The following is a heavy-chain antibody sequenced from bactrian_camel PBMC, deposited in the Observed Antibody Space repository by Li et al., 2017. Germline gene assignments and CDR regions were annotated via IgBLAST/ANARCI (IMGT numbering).Heavy chain of an antibody. D-gene: IGHD7*01. Sequence: VQLVESGGGSAQAGGSLRLSCAASGYDTYCLGWFRQAPGKEREGVATVFPGDGSTHYADSVKGRFTISQDNAKNTMYLHVNSLKPEDTAMYVCAADRVAWGCKSALPTKYNYKGQGTQVTVS. CDR1: GYDTYC. J-gene: IGHJ4*01. CDR2: VFPGDGST. V-gene: IGHV3S63*01.